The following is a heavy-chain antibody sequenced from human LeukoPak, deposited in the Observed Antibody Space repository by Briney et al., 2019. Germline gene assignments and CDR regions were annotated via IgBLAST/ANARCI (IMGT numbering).Heavy chain of an antibody. CDR2: ISGGGGST. Sequence: PGGSLRLCCAASGFTFSSYAMSWVRQAPGKGLEWVSAISGGGGSTYYADSVKGRFTISRDNSKNTLYLQMNSLRAEDTAVYYCASQIGTTGYYYYYMDVWGKGTTVTVSS. CDR1: GFTFSSYA. D-gene: IGHD1-7*01. J-gene: IGHJ6*03. CDR3: ASQIGTTGYYYYYMDV. V-gene: IGHV3-23*01.